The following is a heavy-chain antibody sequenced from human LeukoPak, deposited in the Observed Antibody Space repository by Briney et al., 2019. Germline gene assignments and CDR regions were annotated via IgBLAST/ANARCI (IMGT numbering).Heavy chain of an antibody. CDR2: LYSGGAA. V-gene: IGHV3-53*01. CDR1: GFTVRDNY. CDR3: ARGTFSPQGSYYGH. D-gene: IGHD1-26*01. J-gene: IGHJ4*02. Sequence: PGGSLRLPCAVSGFTVRDNYLNWGRQTPGKGLECVSVLYSGGAAYYADSVKGRFTISRDTSKNTLSLQMNSLRVEDTALCYCARGTFSPQGSYYGHWGQGTLVTVSS.